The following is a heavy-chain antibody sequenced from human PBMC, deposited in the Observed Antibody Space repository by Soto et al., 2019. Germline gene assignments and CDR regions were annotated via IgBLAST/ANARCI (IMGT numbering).Heavy chain of an antibody. V-gene: IGHV1-8*01. CDR2: MNPNSGNT. D-gene: IGHD6-13*01. Sequence: QVQLVQSGAEVKKPGASVKVSCKASGYTFTSYDINWVRQATGQGLEWMGWMNPNSGNTGYAQKFQGRVTMTRNTSISTAYMELSSLRSEDTAVYYCARWYSSSWYRVNWFDPWGQGTLVTVSS. CDR3: ARWYSSSWYRVNWFDP. CDR1: GYTFTSYD. J-gene: IGHJ5*02.